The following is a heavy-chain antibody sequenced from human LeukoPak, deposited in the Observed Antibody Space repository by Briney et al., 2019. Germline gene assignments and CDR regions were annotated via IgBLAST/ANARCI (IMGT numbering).Heavy chain of an antibody. Sequence: SETLSLTCTVSGGSISSYYWSWIRQPAGKGLEWIGRIYTSGSTNYNPSLKSRVTMSVDTSKNQFSLKLSSVTAADTAVYYCASSNTSRYYYYDMDVWGQGTTVTVSS. D-gene: IGHD2-2*01. CDR1: GGSISSYY. V-gene: IGHV4-4*07. J-gene: IGHJ6*02. CDR3: ASSNTSRYYYYDMDV. CDR2: IYTSGST.